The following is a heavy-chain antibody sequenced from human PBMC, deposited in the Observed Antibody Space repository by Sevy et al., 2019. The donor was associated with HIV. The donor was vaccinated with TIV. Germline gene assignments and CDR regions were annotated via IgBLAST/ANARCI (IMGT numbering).Heavy chain of an antibody. CDR3: ASHYYDSTGYYYPLDY. CDR1: GFTFSSYA. D-gene: IGHD3-22*01. J-gene: IGHJ4*02. CDR2: ISIDGNNK. Sequence: GGSLRLSCTASGFTFSSYAMYWVRQAPGKGLEWVAVISIDGNNKDYADSVKGRFTISRDNSKNTLYLQMNSLRAEDTAVCYCASHYYDSTGYYYPLDYWGQGTLVTVSS. V-gene: IGHV3-30*04.